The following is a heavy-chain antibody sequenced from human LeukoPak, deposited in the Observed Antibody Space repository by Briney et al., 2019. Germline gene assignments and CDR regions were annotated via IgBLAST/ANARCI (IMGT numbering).Heavy chain of an antibody. CDR3: AKDMGSGYEHDAFDI. V-gene: IGHV3-9*03. CDR2: ISWNSGSI. D-gene: IGHD3-22*01. J-gene: IGHJ3*02. CDR1: GFTFDDYA. Sequence: PGRSLRLSCAASGFTFDDYAMHWVRQAPGKGLEWVSGISWNSGSIGYADSVKGRFTISRDNAKNSLYLQINSLRAEDMALYYCAKDMGSGYEHDAFDIWGQGTMVTVSS.